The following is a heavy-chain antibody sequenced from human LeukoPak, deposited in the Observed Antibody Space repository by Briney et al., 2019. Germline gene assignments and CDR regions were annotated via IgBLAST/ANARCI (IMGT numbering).Heavy chain of an antibody. CDR1: GGTFSSYA. CDR2: IIPIFGTA. J-gene: IGHJ6*03. CDR3: AGSSGIAVAGPRDYYYYYMDV. Sequence: ASVKVSCKASGGTFSSYAISWVRQAPGQGLEWMGRIIPIFGTANYAQKFQGRVTITTDESTSTAYMELSSLRSKDTAVYYCAGSSGIAVAGPRDYYYYYMDVWGKGTTVTVSS. V-gene: IGHV1-69*05. D-gene: IGHD6-19*01.